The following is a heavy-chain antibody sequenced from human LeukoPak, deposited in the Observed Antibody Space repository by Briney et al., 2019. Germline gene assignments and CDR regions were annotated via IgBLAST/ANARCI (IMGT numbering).Heavy chain of an antibody. V-gene: IGHV3-23*01. J-gene: IGHJ4*02. CDR3: AIGLINDWSALEY. CDR2: INGCGSTT. Sequence: GGSLTLSCAASGFTFASYAMTWVRQAPGKGLDYVSSINGCGSTTYYADSVKGRFTISRDNSKNTLYLQMNRLRAEDTAVYYCAIGLINDWSALEYWGQGTLVTVSS. D-gene: IGHD3-9*01. CDR1: GFTFASYA.